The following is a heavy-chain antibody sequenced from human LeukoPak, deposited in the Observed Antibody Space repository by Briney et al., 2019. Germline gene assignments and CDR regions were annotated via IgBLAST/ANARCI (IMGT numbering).Heavy chain of an antibody. Sequence: ASETLSLTCTVSSHFLTSGDYYWDWIRQSPGKGLTWIARIYYSGSTLYNASFESRVTMSVDNSKNQFSLKLRSVNAADKGVYYCARLCQVTTCAKFEYWGQGILVTVSS. V-gene: IGHV4-39*01. D-gene: IGHD4-17*01. CDR3: ARLCQVTTCAKFEY. CDR1: SHFLTSGDYY. CDR2: IYYSGST. J-gene: IGHJ4*02.